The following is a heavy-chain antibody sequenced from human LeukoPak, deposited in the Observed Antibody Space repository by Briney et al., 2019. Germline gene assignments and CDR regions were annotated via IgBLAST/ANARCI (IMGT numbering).Heavy chain of an antibody. J-gene: IGHJ4*02. CDR1: GFTFDDYA. CDR3: AKEGSDY. CDR2: ISWNSGSI. Sequence: HAGGSLRLSCAASGFTFDDYAMPWVRQAPGKGLEWVSGISWNSGSIGYADSVKGRFTISRDNAKNSLYLQMNSLRAEDTALYYCAKEGSDYWGQGTLVTVSS. V-gene: IGHV3-9*01.